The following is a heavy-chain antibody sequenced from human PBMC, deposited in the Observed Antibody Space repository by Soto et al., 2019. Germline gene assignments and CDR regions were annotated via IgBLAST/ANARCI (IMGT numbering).Heavy chain of an antibody. CDR3: ARGIVVRGQGWFDP. D-gene: IGHD2-15*01. Sequence: QVQLVQSVAEVTKPGASVKVSCQASGYTFPGYYIHWVRQAPGQGLEWMGWINPNSGDTDLAQKIQGRVTMTREPSISTTYMELSRLASDDTAAYFCARGIVVRGQGWFDPCGHGTLVTVAS. J-gene: IGHJ5*02. V-gene: IGHV1-2*02. CDR1: GYTFPGYY. CDR2: INPNSGDT.